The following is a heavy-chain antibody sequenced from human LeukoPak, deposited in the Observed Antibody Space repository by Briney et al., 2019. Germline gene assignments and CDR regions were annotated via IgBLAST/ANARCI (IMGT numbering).Heavy chain of an antibody. CDR1: GGSISTYY. CDR3: ARGGIVASTTASFDY. J-gene: IGHJ4*02. Sequence: SETLSLTCIVSGGSISTYYWSWIRQPPGKGLEWIGYIYYSGSTSYNPSLKSRVTISVDTSKNQISLTLSSVTAADTAVYYCARGGIVASTTASFDYWGQGTLVTVSS. D-gene: IGHD5-12*01. CDR2: IYYSGST. V-gene: IGHV4-59*01.